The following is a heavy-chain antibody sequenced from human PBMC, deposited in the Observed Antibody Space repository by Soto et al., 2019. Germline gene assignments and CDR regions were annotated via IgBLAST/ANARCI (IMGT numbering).Heavy chain of an antibody. V-gene: IGHV1-8*01. D-gene: IGHD3-10*01. CDR1: GYTFSTYD. CDR2: MNPNSGDT. CDR3: ARVNYYGSGSYQDFFYFYALDV. J-gene: IGHJ6*02. Sequence: QVQLVQSGAEVKKPGASVKVSCKTSGYTFSTYDTNWVRQAPGQGLEWMGWMNPNSGDTGYAQKFLGRLTMTRDSSIRTVYMELSSLSSEDTAVYYCARVNYYGSGSYQDFFYFYALDVWGQGTTVTVSS.